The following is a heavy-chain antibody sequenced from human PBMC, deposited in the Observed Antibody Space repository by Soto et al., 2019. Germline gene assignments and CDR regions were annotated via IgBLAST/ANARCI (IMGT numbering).Heavy chain of an antibody. V-gene: IGHV4-61*02. CDR1: GDSISSGGYY. Sequence: PSETLSLTCAVSGDSISSGGYYWSWIRQPAGKGLEWIGRIYTSGDTTYNPSLKSRVTMSVDTSKNQFSLKLSSVTAADTAVYNCAREYTKIVDGPTPFYFDYWGQGTLVTVSS. CDR2: IYTSGDT. D-gene: IGHD6-19*01. J-gene: IGHJ4*02. CDR3: AREYTKIVDGPTPFYFDY.